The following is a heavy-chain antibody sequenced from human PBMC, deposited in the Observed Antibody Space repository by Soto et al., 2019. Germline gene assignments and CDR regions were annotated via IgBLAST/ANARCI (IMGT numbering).Heavy chain of an antibody. CDR3: ARDQGSHPGD. Sequence: QVQLQESGPGLVMPSGTLSLTCAVSGVSISSDNWSSWVRQPPGKALEWIGEFHHSGSTNYNPSLKSRVTMSVVPSKDLFSLTLNSVTAADTAFYYCARDQGSHPGDWGQGTLVSVSS. V-gene: IGHV4-4*02. CDR1: GVSISSDNW. J-gene: IGHJ4*02. CDR2: FHHSGST. D-gene: IGHD6-13*01.